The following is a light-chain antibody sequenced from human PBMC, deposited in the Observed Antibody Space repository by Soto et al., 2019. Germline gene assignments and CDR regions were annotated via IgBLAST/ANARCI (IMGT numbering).Light chain of an antibody. V-gene: IGKV3-11*01. CDR2: DAS. J-gene: IGKJ1*01. CDR1: QSVSTY. Sequence: ETVLTQSPATLSLSPGESATRSCRASQSVSTYLAWYQQKPGQAPRLLIYDASNRATGIPDRFSGSGSGTEFTLTISSLQSEDFAVYYCQQYNNWPRTFGQGTKVDIK. CDR3: QQYNNWPRT.